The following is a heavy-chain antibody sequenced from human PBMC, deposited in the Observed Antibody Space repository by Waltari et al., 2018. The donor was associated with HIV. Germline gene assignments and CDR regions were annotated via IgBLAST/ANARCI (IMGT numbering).Heavy chain of an antibody. J-gene: IGHJ6*02. CDR3: ARQDSSGGNYYYGMDV. CDR2: ISSSSIYI. CDR1: GFTFSSYS. Sequence: EVQLVESGGGLVKPGGSLRLSCAASGFTFSSYSMNWVRQAPGKGLEWVSSISSSSIYISYADSVKGRFTISRDNAKNSLYLQMNSLRAEDTAVYYYARQDSSGGNYYYGMDVWGQGTTVTVSS. V-gene: IGHV3-21*01. D-gene: IGHD3-22*01.